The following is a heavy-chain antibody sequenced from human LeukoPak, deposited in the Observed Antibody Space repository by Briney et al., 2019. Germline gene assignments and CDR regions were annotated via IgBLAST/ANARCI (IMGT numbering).Heavy chain of an antibody. CDR1: GASMNGHY. CDR3: ARVFRGAVTSNWFDP. CDR2: ISDSGST. V-gene: IGHV4-59*11. Sequence: PSVTQSLTCNVSGASMNGHYWTWIRLSPGKGLEWIGYISDSGSTSYNPSLKSRVIMALEASKTEFSLRLNSVTVADTAVYYCARVFRGAVTSNWFDPWGQGTLVTVSS. J-gene: IGHJ5*02. D-gene: IGHD3-3*01.